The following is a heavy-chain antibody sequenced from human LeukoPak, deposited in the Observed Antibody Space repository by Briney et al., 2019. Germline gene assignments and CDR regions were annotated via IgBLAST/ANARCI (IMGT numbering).Heavy chain of an antibody. CDR3: ARQNDILTGHTYYFDY. Sequence: MTSETLSLTCTVSGGSISSSSYYWGWIRQPPGKGLEWIGSIYYSGSTYYNPSLKSRVTISADTSKNQFSLKLSSVTAADTAVYYCARQNDILTGHTYYFDYWGQGTLVTVSS. D-gene: IGHD3-9*01. CDR1: GGSISSSSYY. V-gene: IGHV4-39*01. CDR2: IYYSGST. J-gene: IGHJ4*02.